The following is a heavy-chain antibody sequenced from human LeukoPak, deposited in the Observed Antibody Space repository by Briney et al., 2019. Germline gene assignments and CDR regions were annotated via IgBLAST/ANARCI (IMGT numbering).Heavy chain of an antibody. CDR2: IYSGGST. Sequence: GGSLRLSCAASGFTVSSNYMSWVRQAPGKGLEWGSVIYSGGSTYSADSVKGRFTISRDNSKNTLYLQMNSLRAEDTAVYYCARLPRGGDYFDYWGQGTLVTVSS. J-gene: IGHJ4*02. D-gene: IGHD2-21*01. V-gene: IGHV3-53*01. CDR1: GFTVSSNY. CDR3: ARLPRGGDYFDY.